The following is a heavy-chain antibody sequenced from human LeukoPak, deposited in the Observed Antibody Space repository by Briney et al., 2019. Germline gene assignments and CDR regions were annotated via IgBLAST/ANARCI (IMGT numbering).Heavy chain of an antibody. D-gene: IGHD1-14*01. CDR2: IDPSDSYT. CDR3: ARHELGNRGYFQH. Sequence: GESLKISCKVSGYRFTSYWISWVRQMPGKGLEWMGRIDPSDSYTNYSPSFQGHVTISADKSISTAYLQWSSLKASDTAMYYCARHELGNRGYFQHWGQGTLVTVSS. J-gene: IGHJ1*01. V-gene: IGHV5-10-1*01. CDR1: GYRFTSYW.